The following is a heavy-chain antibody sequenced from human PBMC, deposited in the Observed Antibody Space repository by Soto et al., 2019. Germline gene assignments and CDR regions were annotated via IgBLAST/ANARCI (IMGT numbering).Heavy chain of an antibody. CDR3: ARAVSPDAFDI. V-gene: IGHV3-53*02. J-gene: IGHJ3*02. Sequence: EVQLVETGGGLIQPGGSLRLSCAASGFTVSSNYMSWVRQAPGKGLEWVSVIYSGGSTYYADSVKGRFTISRDNSKNTLYLQMNSLRAEDTAVYYCARAVSPDAFDIWGKGTMVTVSS. CDR1: GFTVSSNY. CDR2: IYSGGST.